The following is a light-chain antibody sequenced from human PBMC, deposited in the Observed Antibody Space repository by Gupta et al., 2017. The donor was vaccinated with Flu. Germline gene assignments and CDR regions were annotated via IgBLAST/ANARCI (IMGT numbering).Light chain of an antibody. Sequence: PSTLSVSPGERATLSCRASQSVSSYLAWYQQKPGQAPRLLIYDASNRATGIPARFSGSGSGTDFTLTISSLEAEDVAVYYCQQRSNWPLTFGGGTKVEIK. CDR3: QQRSNWPLT. CDR2: DAS. V-gene: IGKV3-11*01. J-gene: IGKJ4*01. CDR1: QSVSSY.